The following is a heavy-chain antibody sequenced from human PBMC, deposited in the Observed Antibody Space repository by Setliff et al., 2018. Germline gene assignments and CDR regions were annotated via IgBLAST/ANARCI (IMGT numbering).Heavy chain of an antibody. CDR3: ARNWATAQHYYYGMDV. D-gene: IGHD2-21*02. V-gene: IGHV3-33*01. CDR2: IWNDGSTK. J-gene: IGHJ6*02. Sequence: PGGSLSLSCVASGFTFSNYGMHWVRQAPGKGLEWVALIWNDGSTKFYGDSVKGRFTIPRDNSENTLYLQMNSLRAEDTAVYYCARNWATAQHYYYGMDVWGQGTTVTVSS. CDR1: GFTFSNYG.